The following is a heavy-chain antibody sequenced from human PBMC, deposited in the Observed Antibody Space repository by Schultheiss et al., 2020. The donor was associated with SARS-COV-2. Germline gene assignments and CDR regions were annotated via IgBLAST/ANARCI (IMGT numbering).Heavy chain of an antibody. Sequence: SVKVSCKASGYTFNTYGLSWVRQAPGQGLEWMGGIIPIFGTANYAQKFQGRVTITADESTSTAYMELSSLRSEDTAVYYCAREGGVVVTAINWYFDLWGRGTLVTVSS. J-gene: IGHJ2*01. CDR2: IIPIFGTA. CDR1: GYTFNTYG. D-gene: IGHD2-21*02. CDR3: AREGGVVVTAINWYFDL. V-gene: IGHV1-69*13.